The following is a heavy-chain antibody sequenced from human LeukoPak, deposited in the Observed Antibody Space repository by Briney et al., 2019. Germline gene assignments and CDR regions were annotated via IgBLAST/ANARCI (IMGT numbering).Heavy chain of an antibody. CDR1: GYSFTSYW. CDR2: IYPADSDT. D-gene: IGHD3-10*01. V-gene: IGHV5-51*01. CDR3: ARHQETFGSGGRYYYMDV. Sequence: GESLKISCKGSGYSFTSYWIGWVRQMPGKGPECMGIIYPADSDTRYSPSFQGQVTISADKSTSTAYLQWSSLKASDTAMYYCARHQETFGSGGRYYYMDVWGKGTTVTVTS. J-gene: IGHJ6*03.